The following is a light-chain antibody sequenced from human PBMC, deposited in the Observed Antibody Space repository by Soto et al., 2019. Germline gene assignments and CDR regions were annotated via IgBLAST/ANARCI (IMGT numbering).Light chain of an antibody. J-gene: IGLJ1*01. CDR2: EVS. V-gene: IGLV2-8*01. Sequence: QSALTQPPSASGSPGQSVTISWTGTSSEVGAYNYVSWYQQLPGKAPKLIIYEVSKRPSGVPDRFSGSKSGNTASLTVSGLQAEDEADYYCTSYAGTYSFFYVFGTGTKLTVL. CDR1: SSEVGAYNY. CDR3: TSYAGTYSFFYV.